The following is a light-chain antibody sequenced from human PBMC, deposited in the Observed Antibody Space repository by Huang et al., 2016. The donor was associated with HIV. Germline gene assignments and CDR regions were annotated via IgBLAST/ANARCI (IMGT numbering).Light chain of an antibody. CDR3: QQYNNWPPLT. CDR1: QSVSSN. V-gene: IGKV3-15*01. J-gene: IGKJ4*01. Sequence: EIVMTQSPATLSVSPGERATLSCRASQSVSSNLAWYQQKPGQAPRLLIYGASTMATGVPARFSCSGSGTEFTLTISSLQSEDFAVYYCQQYNNWPPLTFGGGTKVEIK. CDR2: GAS.